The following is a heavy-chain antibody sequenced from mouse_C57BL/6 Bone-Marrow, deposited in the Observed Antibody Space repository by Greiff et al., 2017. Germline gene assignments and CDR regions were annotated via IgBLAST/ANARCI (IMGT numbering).Heavy chain of an antibody. Sequence: EVKLVESGGDLVKPGGSLKLSCAASGFTFSSYGMSWVRQTPDKRLEWVATISSGGSYTYYPDSVKGRFTISRDNAKNTLYLQMSSLKSEDTAMYYCARQRGTTVDFDVWGTGTTVTVSS. CDR3: ARQRGTTVDFDV. CDR1: GFTFSSYG. CDR2: ISSGGSYT. D-gene: IGHD1-1*01. J-gene: IGHJ1*03. V-gene: IGHV5-6*01.